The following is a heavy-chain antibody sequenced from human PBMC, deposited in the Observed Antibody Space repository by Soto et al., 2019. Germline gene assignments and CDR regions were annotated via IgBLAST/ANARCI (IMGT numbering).Heavy chain of an antibody. D-gene: IGHD3-22*01. J-gene: IGHJ3*02. CDR1: GFTFSGSA. CDR3: TRPQMYYYDSSGPWIAFDI. V-gene: IGHV3-73*01. CDR2: IRSKANNYAT. Sequence: GGSLRLSCAASGFTFSGSAMHWVRQASGKGLEWVGRIRSKANNYATAYAASVKGRFTISRDDSKNTAYLQMNSLKTEDTAVYYCTRPQMYYYDSSGPWIAFDIWGQGTMVTVSS.